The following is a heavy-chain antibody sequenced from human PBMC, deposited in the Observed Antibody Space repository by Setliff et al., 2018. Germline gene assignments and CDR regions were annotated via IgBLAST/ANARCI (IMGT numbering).Heavy chain of an antibody. Sequence: SQTLSLTCAVSGVSISDGHFWGWIRQPPGKGLEWIGSIDRTGNRYYNSPLRSRVTLSIDMSRNEFSLELRSMTAADTAMYYCARRDEYLQFREFFDFWGQGILVTVPQ. CDR1: GVSISDGHF. CDR2: IDRTGNR. V-gene: IGHV4-38-2*01. CDR3: ARRDEYLQFREFFDF. J-gene: IGHJ4*02. D-gene: IGHD3-10*01.